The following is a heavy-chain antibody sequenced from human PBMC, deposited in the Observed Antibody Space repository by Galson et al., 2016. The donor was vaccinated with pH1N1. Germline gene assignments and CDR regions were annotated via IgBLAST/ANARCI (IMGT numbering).Heavy chain of an antibody. D-gene: IGHD6-13*01. V-gene: IGHV3-33*08. CDR3: ARAIAAAEGY. CDR2: IWYDGRNE. J-gene: IGHJ4*02. CDR1: KFTFSNYA. Sequence: SLRLSCAAPKFTFSNYAMNWVRQAPGKGLEWVALIWYDGRNEDYADSVRGRFTISRDNAKNSLYLQMDSLRAEDTAVYYCARAIAAAEGYWGQGTLVTVSS.